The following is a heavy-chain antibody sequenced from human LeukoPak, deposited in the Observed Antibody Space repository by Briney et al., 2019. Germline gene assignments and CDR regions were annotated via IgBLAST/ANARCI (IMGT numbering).Heavy chain of an antibody. CDR2: ITSKPYGGTA. J-gene: IGHJ3*02. Sequence: GGSLRFSCTPSGVTFGDYAVSWVRQAPGKGLEWVGFITSKPYGGTAEYAASVRGRFTISRDDSKSLAYLLMNRLNTEDTAVYYCTRDREAAAGINALDMWGQGTMVTVSS. CDR1: GVTFGDYA. D-gene: IGHD6-13*01. CDR3: TRDREAAAGINALDM. V-gene: IGHV3-49*04.